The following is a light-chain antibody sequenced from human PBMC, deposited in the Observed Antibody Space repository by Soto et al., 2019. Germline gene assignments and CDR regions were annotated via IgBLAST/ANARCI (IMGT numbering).Light chain of an antibody. J-gene: IGKJ4*01. CDR1: QTMNNY. CDR3: QESITAPLT. CDR2: AAS. V-gene: IGKV1-39*01. Sequence: QSPSVGDRVTITCRASQTMNNYLNWYQQKPGKAPKLLIYAASSLQSGVPSRFSGSGSGTDFTLTIISLQAQDSATYFCQESITAPLTFGGGTKVDIK.